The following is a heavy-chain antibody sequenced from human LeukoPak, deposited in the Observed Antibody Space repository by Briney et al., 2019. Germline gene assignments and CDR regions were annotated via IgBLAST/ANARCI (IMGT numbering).Heavy chain of an antibody. Sequence: GGSLRLSCTTSGFSFGDYAMSWVRQAPGKGLGWLGVIRSQAYGVTTQYAASVKGRFTISRDDSKSIAHLQMNSLKTEDTALYPCARPGETYCSGGSCYFFDSWGQGTLVSVSS. V-gene: IGHV3-49*04. J-gene: IGHJ4*02. D-gene: IGHD2-15*01. CDR1: GFSFGDYA. CDR3: ARPGETYCSGGSCYFFDS. CDR2: IRSQAYGVTT.